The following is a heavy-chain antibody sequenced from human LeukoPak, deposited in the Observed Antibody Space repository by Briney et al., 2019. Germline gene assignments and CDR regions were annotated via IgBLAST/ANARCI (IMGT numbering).Heavy chain of an antibody. CDR3: ASRDSSGYYSFDY. J-gene: IGHJ4*02. CDR2: ISYDGSNK. Sequence: GGSLRLSCAASGFTFNSYAMHWVRQAPGKGLEWVAVISYDGSNKYYADSVKGRFTISRDNSKNTLYLQMNSLRAEDTAVYYCASRDSSGYYSFDYWGQGTLVTVSS. V-gene: IGHV3-30*04. CDR1: GFTFNSYA. D-gene: IGHD3-22*01.